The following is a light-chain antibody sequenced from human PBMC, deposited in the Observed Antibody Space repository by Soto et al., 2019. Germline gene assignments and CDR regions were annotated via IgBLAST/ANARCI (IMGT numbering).Light chain of an antibody. CDR1: QSLLHRDGNTY. CDR3: MQSIHWPWT. V-gene: IGKV2-30*02. J-gene: IGKJ1*01. CDR2: KVS. Sequence: DVVLTQSPLSLPVTLGQPASISCKSSQSLLHRDGNTYLNWFQQRPGQSPRRLIYKVSNRDSGVPDRVSGSGSGTDFTMQISRVEAEDVGVYYCMQSIHWPWTFGQGTKRDIK.